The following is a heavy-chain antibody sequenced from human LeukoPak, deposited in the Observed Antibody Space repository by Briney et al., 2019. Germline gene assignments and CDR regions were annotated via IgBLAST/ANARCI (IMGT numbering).Heavy chain of an antibody. J-gene: IGHJ4*02. V-gene: IGHV3-30-3*01. CDR2: ISYDGSNK. CDR3: ARGYGDYVHYFDY. D-gene: IGHD4-17*01. CDR1: GFTFSSYA. Sequence: GRSLRLSCAASGFTFSSYAMHWVRQAPGKGLEWVAVISYDGSNKYYADSVKGRFTISRDNSKNTLYLQMNSLRAEDTAVYYYARGYGDYVHYFDYWGQGTLVTVSS.